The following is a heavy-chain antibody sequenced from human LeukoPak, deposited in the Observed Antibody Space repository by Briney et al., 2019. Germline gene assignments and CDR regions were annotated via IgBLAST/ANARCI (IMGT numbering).Heavy chain of an antibody. Sequence: SETLSLTCTVSGGSISSYYWSWIRQPPGKGLQWIGYIYYSGSTNYNPSLKSRVTMSVDTSKNQFSLKLSSVTAADTALYYCARGGTGNAFDIWGQGTMVNVSS. V-gene: IGHV4-59*01. CDR1: GGSISSYY. CDR3: ARGGTGNAFDI. J-gene: IGHJ3*02. D-gene: IGHD1-1*01. CDR2: IYYSGST.